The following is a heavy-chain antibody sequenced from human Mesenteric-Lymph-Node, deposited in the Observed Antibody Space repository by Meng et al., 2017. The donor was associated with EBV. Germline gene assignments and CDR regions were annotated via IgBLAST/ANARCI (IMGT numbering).Heavy chain of an antibody. V-gene: IGHV4-4*02. Sequence: QVQLEESGPGLVKPWGTRSLTGAVSSGSVSNSNWWSWVRQPPGKGLQWIGEIFHSGGTNYNPSLKSRVTISVDKSKNQFSLKVNSVTAAHTAVYYCARITFGGAIGDWGQGTLVTVSS. CDR2: IFHSGGT. D-gene: IGHD3-16*02. CDR1: SGSVSNSNW. J-gene: IGHJ4*02. CDR3: ARITFGGAIGD.